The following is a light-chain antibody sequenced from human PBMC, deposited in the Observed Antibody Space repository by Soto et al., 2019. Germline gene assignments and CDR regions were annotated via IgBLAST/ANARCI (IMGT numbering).Light chain of an antibody. V-gene: IGKV3-20*01. Sequence: EIVLTQSPGTLSLSPGERATLSCRASQSVSSSYLAWYQQKPGQAPRLLIYGASSRATGIPDRFSGSGSGTDFTLTINRLEPEDFAVYYCQQYDSSPPSYTFGQGTKLEIK. CDR3: QQYDSSPPSYT. J-gene: IGKJ2*01. CDR2: GAS. CDR1: QSVSSSY.